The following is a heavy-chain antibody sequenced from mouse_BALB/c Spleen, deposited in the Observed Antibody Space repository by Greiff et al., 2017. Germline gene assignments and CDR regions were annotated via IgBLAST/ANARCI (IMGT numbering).Heavy chain of an antibody. J-gene: IGHJ4*01. CDR3: AKWGDGYSYAMDY. V-gene: IGHV3-6*02. CDR2: ISYDGSN. D-gene: IGHD2-3*01. Sequence: EVQRVESGPGLVKPSQSLSLTCSVTGYSITSCYYWNWIRQFPGKKLEWIGYISYDGSNNYNPSLNNRISITRDKSKNQFFLKLNSVTTEDTATYSCAKWGDGYSYAMDYWGQGTSVTVSS. CDR1: GYSITSCYY.